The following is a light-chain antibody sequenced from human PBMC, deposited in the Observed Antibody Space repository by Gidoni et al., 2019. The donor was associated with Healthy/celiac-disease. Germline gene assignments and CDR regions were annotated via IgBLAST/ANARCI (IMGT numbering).Light chain of an antibody. V-gene: IGLV3-1*01. Sequence: SYEPTQPPSVSVSPGQTASITCSGDKLGDKYACWYQQKPGQSPVLVIYQDSKRPSRIPELFSGSNSGNTATLTISGTQAMDEADYYCQSWDSSTVVFGGGTKLTVL. CDR2: QDS. CDR1: KLGDKY. CDR3: QSWDSSTVV. J-gene: IGLJ2*01.